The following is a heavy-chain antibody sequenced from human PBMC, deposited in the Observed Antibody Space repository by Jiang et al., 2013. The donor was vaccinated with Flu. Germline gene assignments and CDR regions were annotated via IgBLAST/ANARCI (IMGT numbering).Heavy chain of an antibody. CDR3: ARSVAEYYYGSGSYYNVSTN. D-gene: IGHD3-10*01. CDR1: GYSFTSYW. Sequence: GESLKISCKGSGYSFTSYWIRLGAPDARERPGVDGRIDPSDSYTNYSPSFQGHVTISADKSISTAYLQWSSLKASDTAMYYCARSVAEYYYGSGSYYNVSTNWGQGTLVTVSS. CDR2: IDPSDSYT. V-gene: IGHV5-10-1*01. J-gene: IGHJ4*02.